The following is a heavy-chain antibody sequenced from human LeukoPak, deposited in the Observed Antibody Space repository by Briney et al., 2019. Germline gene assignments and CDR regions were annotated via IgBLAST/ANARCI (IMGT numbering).Heavy chain of an antibody. CDR3: AVHSSGWKRFDY. Sequence: PGGSLRLSCAASGFTFSSNAMSWVRQAPGKGLEWVSAISISGGSTYYADSVKGRFTISRDNAENSLYLRMNTLRAEDTAVYYCAVHSSGWKRFDYWGQGTLVAVSS. CDR1: GFTFSSNA. CDR2: ISISGGST. D-gene: IGHD6-19*01. J-gene: IGHJ4*02. V-gene: IGHV3-23*01.